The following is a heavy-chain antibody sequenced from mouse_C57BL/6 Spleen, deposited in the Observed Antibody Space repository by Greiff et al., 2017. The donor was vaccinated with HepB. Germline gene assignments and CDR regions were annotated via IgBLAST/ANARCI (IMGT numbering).Heavy chain of an antibody. J-gene: IGHJ2*01. CDR2: IDPSDSYT. CDR1: GYTFTSYW. CDR3: ARLTGGLDY. D-gene: IGHD4-1*01. Sequence: QLQQPGAELVMPGASVKLSCKASGYTFTSYWMHWVKQRPGQGLEWIGEIDPSDSYTNYNQKFKGKSTLTVDKSSSTAYMQLSSLTSEDSAVYYCARLTGGLDYWGQGTTLTVSS. V-gene: IGHV1-69*01.